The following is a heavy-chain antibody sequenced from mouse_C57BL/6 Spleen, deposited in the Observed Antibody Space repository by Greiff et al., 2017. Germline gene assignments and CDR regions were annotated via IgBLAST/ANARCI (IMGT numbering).Heavy chain of an antibody. Sequence: EVKLMESEGGFVQPGSSMKLSCTASGFTFSDYYMAWVRQVPEKGLEWVANINYDGSRTYYLAYLQSRFIISRDNAKNMLYLHMIILKSEDTATYYCARDWDYGSSLDYWGQGTTLTVSS. CDR3: ARDWDYGSSLDY. D-gene: IGHD1-1*01. CDR2: INYDGSRT. J-gene: IGHJ2*01. V-gene: IGHV5-16*01. CDR1: GFTFSDYY.